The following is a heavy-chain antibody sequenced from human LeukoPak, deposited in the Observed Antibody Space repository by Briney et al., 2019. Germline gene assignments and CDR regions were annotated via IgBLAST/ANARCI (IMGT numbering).Heavy chain of an antibody. V-gene: IGHV3-48*03. Sequence: RGSLTLSCAASGFILSSHEMNWVRQAPGKGLKWVSSISNTGNNLYHANTVKGRFTNASDDAKNSLYLEMNSLRAEDTAVYFCARDRGGMVPFDYWGQGTLVTVSS. J-gene: IGHJ4*02. CDR2: ISNTGNNL. CDR1: GFILSSHE. D-gene: IGHD2-15*01. CDR3: ARDRGGMVPFDY.